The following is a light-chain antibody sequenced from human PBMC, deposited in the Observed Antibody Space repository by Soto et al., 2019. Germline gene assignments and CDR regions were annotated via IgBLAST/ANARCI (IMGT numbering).Light chain of an antibody. Sequence: QAVVTQPPSVSGAPGQRVTISCTGSSSNIGAGYDLHWYQQLPGTAPKLLIYGNSNRPSGVPDRFSGSKSGTSASLAITGLQAEDEADYYCQSYDSSLSAYVFGTGAKVTVL. CDR2: GNS. V-gene: IGLV1-40*01. CDR1: SSNIGAGYD. J-gene: IGLJ1*01. CDR3: QSYDSSLSAYV.